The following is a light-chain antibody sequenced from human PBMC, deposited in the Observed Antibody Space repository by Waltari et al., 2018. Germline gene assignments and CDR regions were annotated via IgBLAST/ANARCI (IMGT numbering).Light chain of an antibody. Sequence: QSVLTQPPSVSAAPGQRVTISCTGSSPNIGAGHDVSRYQQLPGTAPKLLPFGNTNRPSGVPDRFSGSKSGSSASLAITGLQAEDEADYYCQSYDSSLSGHVVFGGGTKLTVL. CDR3: QSYDSSLSGHVV. CDR1: SPNIGAGHD. J-gene: IGLJ2*01. V-gene: IGLV1-40*01. CDR2: GNT.